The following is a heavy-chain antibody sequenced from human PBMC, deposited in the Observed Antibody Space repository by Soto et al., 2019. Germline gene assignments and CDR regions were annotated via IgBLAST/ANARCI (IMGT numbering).Heavy chain of an antibody. CDR2: ISSGGSSI. CDR3: ARDIGVGPAGFDY. Sequence: EVQLVESGGGLVQPGGSLRLSCATSGFTFSSYEMNWVRQAPGKGLEWVSHISSGGSSIYYADSVKGRFTISRDNAKNSVYLQMYSLRAEDTAVYYCARDIGVGPAGFDYWGQGTLVTVSS. V-gene: IGHV3-48*03. CDR1: GFTFSSYE. D-gene: IGHD2-2*01. J-gene: IGHJ4*02.